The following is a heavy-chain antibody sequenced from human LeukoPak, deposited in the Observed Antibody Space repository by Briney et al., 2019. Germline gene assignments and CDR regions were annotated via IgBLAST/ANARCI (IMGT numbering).Heavy chain of an antibody. D-gene: IGHD2/OR15-2a*01. Sequence: GGSLRLSCEASGFTFSSYDMYWVRQAPGKGLDWVAFVRYDGSQKYYADSVKGRFTISRDNSKNTLYLQMNSLRAEDTAVYYCAKDPVWGTTYATIFDYWGQGTLVTVSS. CDR1: GFTFSSYD. J-gene: IGHJ4*02. CDR3: AKDPVWGTTYATIFDY. V-gene: IGHV3-30*02. CDR2: VRYDGSQK.